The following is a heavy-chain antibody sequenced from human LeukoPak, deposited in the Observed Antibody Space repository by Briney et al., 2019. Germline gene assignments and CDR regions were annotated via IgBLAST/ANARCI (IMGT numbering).Heavy chain of an antibody. V-gene: IGHV6-1*01. CDR1: GDSVSSNSAA. CDR3: ARGEYYDSSGYYYFDY. D-gene: IGHD3-22*01. CDR2: TYYRSKWYN. Sequence: SQTLSLTCAISGDSVSSNSAAWNWIRQSPSRGLEWLGRTYYRSKWYNDYAVSVKSRITINPDTSKNQFFLQLNSVTPEDTAVYYCARGEYYDSSGYYYFDYWGQGTLVTVSS. J-gene: IGHJ4*02.